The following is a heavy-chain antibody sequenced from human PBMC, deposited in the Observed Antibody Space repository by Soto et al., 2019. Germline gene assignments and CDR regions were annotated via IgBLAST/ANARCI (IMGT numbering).Heavy chain of an antibody. J-gene: IGHJ4*02. CDR1: GYTFSNFW. V-gene: IGHV5-51*01. CDR2: IYPGDHET. CDR3: ARSPRSSPYFDF. Sequence: LKISCQCAGYTFSNFWIGWVRQLPGQGLEWMGIIYPGDHETRYSPSFLGKVTISAETSINTAYLQWSSLEASDSAFYFCARSPRSSPYFDFWGQGALVTVS. D-gene: IGHD6-13*01.